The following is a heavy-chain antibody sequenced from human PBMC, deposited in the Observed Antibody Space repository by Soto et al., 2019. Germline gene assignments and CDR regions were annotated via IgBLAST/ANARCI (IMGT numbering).Heavy chain of an antibody. CDR2: ISSDGSNK. D-gene: IGHD2-15*01. CDR3: AKDRARRVDALDY. CDR1: GFTFSNYG. J-gene: IGHJ4*02. V-gene: IGHV3-30*18. Sequence: QVQLVESGGGVVQPGRSLRLSCAASGFTFSNYGMDWVRQATGKGMEWVAVISSDGSNKYYADSVKGRFTISRDNSKHTLHLQMNSLRADDTDVYYCAKDRARRVDALDYWGQVSPVTVSS.